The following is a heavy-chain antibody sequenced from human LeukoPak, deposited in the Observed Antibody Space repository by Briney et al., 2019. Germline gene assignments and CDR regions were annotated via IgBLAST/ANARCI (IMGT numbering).Heavy chain of an antibody. CDR1: GYTFTSYY. Sequence: GASVKVSCKASGYTFTSYYMHWVRQAPGQGLEWMGIINPSGGSTSYAQKFQGRVTMTRDTSISTAYMELSRLRSDDTAVYYCARAEGHADYWGQGTLVTVSS. CDR3: ARAEGHADY. V-gene: IGHV1-46*01. CDR2: INPSGGST. J-gene: IGHJ4*02.